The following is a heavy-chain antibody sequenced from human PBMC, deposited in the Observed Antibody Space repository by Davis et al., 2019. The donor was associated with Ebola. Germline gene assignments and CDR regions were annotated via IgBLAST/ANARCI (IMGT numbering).Heavy chain of an antibody. CDR3: ARSDTAMGILLYYGMDV. CDR1: GFTFSGSA. Sequence: GGSLRLSCAASGFTFSGSAMHWVRQASGKGLEWVGRIRSKANSYATAYAASVKGRFTISRDNAKSSLYLQMNSLRAEDTAVYYCARSDTAMGILLYYGMDVWGQGTTVTVSS. CDR2: IRSKANSYAT. V-gene: IGHV3-73*01. D-gene: IGHD5-18*01. J-gene: IGHJ6*02.